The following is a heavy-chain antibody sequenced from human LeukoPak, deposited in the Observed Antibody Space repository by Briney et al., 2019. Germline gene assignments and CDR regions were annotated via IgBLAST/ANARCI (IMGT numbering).Heavy chain of an antibody. V-gene: IGHV3-74*03. J-gene: IGHJ6*02. CDR1: GFTFSSYW. D-gene: IGHD2-15*01. CDR3: ATRHSSRWPPYEGMDV. CDR2: ILSGGSCT. Sequence: QSGGSLRLSCSASGFTFSSYWMHWVRQAPGKGLVWVSRILSGGSCTTYADSVKGRFTICRDNAKNTLYLHVNSLRAEDTAVYYYATRHSSRWPPYEGMDVWGQGTTVTVSS.